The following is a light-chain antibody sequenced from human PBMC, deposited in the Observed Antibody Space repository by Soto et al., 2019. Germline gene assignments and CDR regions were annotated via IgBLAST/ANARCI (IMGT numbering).Light chain of an antibody. V-gene: IGKV1-5*03. CDR2: KAS. J-gene: IGKJ4*02. CDR1: QTISSW. Sequence: TQSPGTLSLSPGERATLSCRASQTISSWLAWYQQKPGKAPKLLIYKASTLKSGVPSRFSGSGSGTEITLTVSRLQPDNFATYYCQHYKSNSQAFGGGTKVELK. CDR3: QHYKSNSQA.